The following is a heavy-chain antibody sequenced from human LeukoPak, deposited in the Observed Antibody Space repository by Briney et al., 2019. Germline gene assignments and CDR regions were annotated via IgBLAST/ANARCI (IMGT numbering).Heavy chain of an antibody. CDR3: ARGGALRYFDWLLYSDY. CDR2: INPNSGGT. D-gene: IGHD3-9*01. Sequence: ASVKVSCKASGYTFTGYYMHWVRQAPGQGLEWMGWINPNSGGTNYAQKFQGRVTMTRDTSISTAYMELSRLRSDDTAVYYCARGGALRYFDWLLYSDYWGQGTLVTVSS. V-gene: IGHV1-2*02. J-gene: IGHJ4*02. CDR1: GYTFTGYY.